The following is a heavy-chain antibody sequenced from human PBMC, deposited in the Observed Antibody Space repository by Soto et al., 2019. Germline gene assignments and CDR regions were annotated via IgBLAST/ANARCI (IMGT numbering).Heavy chain of an antibody. CDR3: ARDQRISYSSSSLFGMDV. J-gene: IGHJ6*02. CDR1: GGTFSSYA. D-gene: IGHD6-13*01. V-gene: IGHV1-69*01. Sequence: QVPLVQSGAEVKKPGSSVKVSCKASGGTFSSYAISWVRQAPGQGLEWMGGIIPIFGTANYAQKFQGRVTITADESTSTAYMELSSLRSEDTAVYYCARDQRISYSSSSLFGMDVWGQGTTVTVSS. CDR2: IIPIFGTA.